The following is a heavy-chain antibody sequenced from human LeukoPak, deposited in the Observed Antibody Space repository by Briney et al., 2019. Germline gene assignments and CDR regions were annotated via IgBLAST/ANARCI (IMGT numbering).Heavy chain of an antibody. D-gene: IGHD4-11*01. CDR1: AGSISSGCYY. V-gene: IGHV4-31*03. J-gene: IGHJ6*02. Sequence: TLSLTCTVSAGSISSGCYYWSWIRQHPGKGLGGFGYIYYSGSTYYNPSLKSRVTISVDTSKNQFSLKLSSVTAADTAVYYCARDRRYSRGELYYYGMDVWGQGTTVTVSS. CDR3: ARDRRYSRGELYYYGMDV. CDR2: IYYSGST.